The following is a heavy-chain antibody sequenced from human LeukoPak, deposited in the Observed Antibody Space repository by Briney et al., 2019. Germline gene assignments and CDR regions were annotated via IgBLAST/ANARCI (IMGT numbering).Heavy chain of an antibody. D-gene: IGHD4-17*01. V-gene: IGHV3-21*01. J-gene: IGHJ4*02. CDR1: GFTFSSYS. CDR2: ISISSSYI. CDR3: ARDWSWGYGGYESSVWEGFDY. Sequence: GGSLRLSCAASGFTFSSYSMNWVRQAPGKGLEWVSSISISSSYIYYADSVKGRFTISRDNAKNSLYLQMNSLRAEDTAVYYCARDWSWGYGGYESSVWEGFDYWGQGTLVTVSS.